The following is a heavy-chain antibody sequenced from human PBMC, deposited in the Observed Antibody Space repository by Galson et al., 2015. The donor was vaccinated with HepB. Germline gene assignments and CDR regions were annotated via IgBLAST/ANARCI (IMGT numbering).Heavy chain of an antibody. V-gene: IGHV3-15*01. D-gene: IGHD5-18*01. CDR2: IKSKRDDGTA. CDR3: GVYSYGAVGH. J-gene: IGHJ4*02. Sequence: SLRLSCAASGFTFSNVWMSWVRQGPGKGPEWVGRIKSKRDDGTADYAAPVKGRFTISRDDSKDTLYLQMDSLKTEDTAVYYCGVYSYGAVGHWGQGTLVTVSS. CDR1: GFTFSNVW.